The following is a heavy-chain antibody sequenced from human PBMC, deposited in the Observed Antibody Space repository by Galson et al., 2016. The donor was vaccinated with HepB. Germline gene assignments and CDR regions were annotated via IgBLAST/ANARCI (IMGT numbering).Heavy chain of an antibody. CDR2: ISDDGSSK. CDR3: ARGGTGRLAYYYYGMDV. V-gene: IGHV3-30*04. J-gene: IGHJ6*02. CDR1: GFTFRYFS. D-gene: IGHD1-1*01. Sequence: SLRLSCAASGFTFRYFSIHWVRQAPGKGLEWVTIISDDGSSKHYADSVKGRFTISRDNSKSTVNLQMYNLRTEDTAVYYCARGGTGRLAYYYYGMDVWGPGTTVTVSS.